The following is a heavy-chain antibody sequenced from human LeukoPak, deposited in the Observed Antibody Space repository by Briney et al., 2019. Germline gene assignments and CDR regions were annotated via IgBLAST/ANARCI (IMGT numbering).Heavy chain of an antibody. CDR1: GFTFSSYA. D-gene: IGHD6-19*01. Sequence: GGSLRLSCAASGFTFSSYAMHWVRQAPGKGLEWVAVISYDGSNKYYADSVKGRFTISRDNSKNTLYLQMNSLRAEDTAVYYCARDETQYSSGFYFDYWGQGTLVTVSS. J-gene: IGHJ4*02. V-gene: IGHV3-30-3*01. CDR2: ISYDGSNK. CDR3: ARDETQYSSGFYFDY.